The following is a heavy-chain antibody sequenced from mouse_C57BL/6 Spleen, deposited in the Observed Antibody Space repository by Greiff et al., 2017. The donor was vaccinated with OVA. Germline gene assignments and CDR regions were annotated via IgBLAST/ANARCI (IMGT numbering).Heavy chain of an antibody. CDR3: ARSRAHYYGNYYAMDY. CDR2: INPNNGGT. J-gene: IGHJ4*01. V-gene: IGHV1-22*01. D-gene: IGHD1-1*01. Sequence: EVQLQQSGPELVKPGASVKMSCKASGYTFTDYNMHWVKQSHGKSLEWIGYINPNNGGTSYNQKFKGKATLTVNKSSSTAYMELRSLTSEDSAVYYCARSRAHYYGNYYAMDYWGQGTSVTVSS. CDR1: GYTFTDYN.